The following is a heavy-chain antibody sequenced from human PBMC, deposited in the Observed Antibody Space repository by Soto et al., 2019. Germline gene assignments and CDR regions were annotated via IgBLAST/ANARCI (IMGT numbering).Heavy chain of an antibody. CDR2: ISYDGSNK. D-gene: IGHD3-9*01. CDR3: ANDGEADILTGYYQLGFDY. Sequence: GGSLRLSCAASGFTFSSYGMHWVRQAPGKGLEWVAVISYDGSNKYYADSVKGRFTISRDNSKNTLYLQMNSLRAEDTAVYYCANDGEADILTGYYQLGFDYWGQGTLVTVSS. J-gene: IGHJ4*02. V-gene: IGHV3-30*18. CDR1: GFTFSSYG.